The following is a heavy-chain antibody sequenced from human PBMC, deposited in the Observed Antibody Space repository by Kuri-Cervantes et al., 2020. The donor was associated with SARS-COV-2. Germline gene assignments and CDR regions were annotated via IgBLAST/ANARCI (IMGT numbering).Heavy chain of an antibody. CDR1: GYTFTSYY. D-gene: IGHD3-22*01. CDR2: INPSGGST. Sequence: ASVKVSCKASGYTFTSYYMHWVRQAPGQGLEWMGIINPSGGSTSYAQKFQGRVTMTRDTSTSTVYMELSSLRSDDTAVYYCVRFRYYDSSRNASDIWGQGTLVTVSS. V-gene: IGHV1-46*01. J-gene: IGHJ3*02. CDR3: VRFRYYDSSRNASDI.